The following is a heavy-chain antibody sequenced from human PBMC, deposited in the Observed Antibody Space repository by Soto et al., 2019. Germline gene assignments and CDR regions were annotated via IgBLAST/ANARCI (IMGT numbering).Heavy chain of an antibody. CDR2: IHDSGRS. J-gene: IGHJ4*02. D-gene: IGHD2-15*01. CDR3: ARGGGKGGWY. CDR1: SDSITNYY. V-gene: IGHV4-59*01. Sequence: QVQLQESGPGLVKPSETLSLTCTVSSDSITNYYWSWIRQSPGKGLEWIGYIHDSGRSNYNPSLKSRVKISVDTSKKQFSRKLNSLTTADTAVYSCARGGGKGGWYWGQGTLVTVSS.